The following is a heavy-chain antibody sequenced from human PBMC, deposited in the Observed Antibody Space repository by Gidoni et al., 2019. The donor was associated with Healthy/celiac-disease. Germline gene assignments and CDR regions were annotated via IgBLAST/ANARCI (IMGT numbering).Heavy chain of an antibody. CDR1: GFPFSSYA. J-gene: IGHJ4*02. CDR3: AKDPTNPGHFDY. V-gene: IGHV3-23*01. Sequence: EVQLLESGGGLVQPGGSLRLSCAASGFPFSSYAMSWVRQAPGKGLEWVSAISGSGGSTYYANSVKGRFTISRDNSKNTLYLQMNSLRAEDTAVYYCAKDPTNPGHFDYWGQGTLVTVSS. CDR2: ISGSGGST.